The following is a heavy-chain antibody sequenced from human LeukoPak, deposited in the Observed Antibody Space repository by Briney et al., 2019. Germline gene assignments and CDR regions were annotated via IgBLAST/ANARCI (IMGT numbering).Heavy chain of an antibody. J-gene: IGHJ3*02. D-gene: IGHD5-12*01. V-gene: IGHV4-61*08. Sequence: SETLSLTCTVSGGSISSGGYYWSWIRQHPGKGLEWIGYIYYSGSTNYNPSLKGRVTISVDTSKNQFSLKLSSMTAADTAVYYCARSSVSRVATINWFEGAFDIWGQGTMVTVSS. CDR1: GGSISSGGYY. CDR3: ARSSVSRVATINWFEGAFDI. CDR2: IYYSGST.